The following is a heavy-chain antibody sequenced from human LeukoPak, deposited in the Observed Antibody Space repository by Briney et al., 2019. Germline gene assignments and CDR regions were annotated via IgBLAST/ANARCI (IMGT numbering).Heavy chain of an antibody. Sequence: SETLSLTCTVSGGSISSYYWSWIRQPPGKGLEWIGYIYYSGSTNYNPSLKSRVTISVDTSKNQFSLKLSSVTAADTAVYYCARYMITFGGVSLFDYWGQGTLVTVSS. D-gene: IGHD3-16*01. J-gene: IGHJ4*02. V-gene: IGHV4-59*01. CDR3: ARYMITFGGVSLFDY. CDR2: IYYSGST. CDR1: GGSISSYY.